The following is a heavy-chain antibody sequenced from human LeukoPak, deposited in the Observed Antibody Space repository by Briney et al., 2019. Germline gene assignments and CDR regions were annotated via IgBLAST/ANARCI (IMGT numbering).Heavy chain of an antibody. CDR3: AVRVAARRYYYYYMDV. Sequence: SVKVSCKASGGTFSSYAISGVRQAPGQGLEWMGGIIPIFGTANYAQKFQGRVTITADESTSTAYMELSSLRSEDTAVYYCAVRVAARRYYYYYMDVWGKGTTVTVSS. J-gene: IGHJ6*03. CDR2: IIPIFGTA. CDR1: GGTFSSYA. D-gene: IGHD6-6*01. V-gene: IGHV1-69*01.